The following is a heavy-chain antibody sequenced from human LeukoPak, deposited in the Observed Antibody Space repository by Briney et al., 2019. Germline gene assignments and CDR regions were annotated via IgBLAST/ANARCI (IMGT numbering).Heavy chain of an antibody. Sequence: PSETLSLTCTVSGGSISSYYWSWIRQPPGKGLEWIGSIYYSGSTYYNPSLKSRVTISVDTSKNQFSLKLSSVTAADTAVYYCASQPNGLFDYWGQGTLVTVSS. CDR2: IYYSGST. D-gene: IGHD2-2*01. V-gene: IGHV4-59*05. CDR3: ASQPNGLFDY. J-gene: IGHJ4*02. CDR1: GGSISSYY.